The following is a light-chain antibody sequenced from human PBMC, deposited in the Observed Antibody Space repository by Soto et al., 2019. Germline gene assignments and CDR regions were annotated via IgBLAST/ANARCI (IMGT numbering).Light chain of an antibody. Sequence: DIQLTQSPSSLSATVGDRVTITCQASQDIRKYLNWYQQKPGKAPKLLIYDASNRETGVPSRFSGSGSGTDFSLSIDSLQPEDIATYYCQQYDHPPYPFGQGTTLEIK. V-gene: IGKV1-33*01. CDR1: QDIRKY. CDR2: DAS. J-gene: IGKJ2*01. CDR3: QQYDHPPYP.